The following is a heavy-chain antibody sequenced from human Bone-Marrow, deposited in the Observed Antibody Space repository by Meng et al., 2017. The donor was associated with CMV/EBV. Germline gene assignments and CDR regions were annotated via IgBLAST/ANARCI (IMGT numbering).Heavy chain of an antibody. CDR3: AKNGRGYSYGLYAMEV. D-gene: IGHD5-18*01. J-gene: IGHJ6*02. Sequence: ASVKVSCKASGYTFTSYYMYWVRQAPGQGLEWMGIVNPSGGTTSYAQKFQGRVTMTRDTSTSTVYMELSSLRSEDTAVYFCAKNGRGYSYGLYAMEVWGQGTTVTVSS. V-gene: IGHV1-46*01. CDR2: VNPSGGTT. CDR1: GYTFTSYY.